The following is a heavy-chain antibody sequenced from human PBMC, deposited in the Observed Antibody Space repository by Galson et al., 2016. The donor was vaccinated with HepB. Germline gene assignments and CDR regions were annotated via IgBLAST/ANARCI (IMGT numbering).Heavy chain of an antibody. CDR2: IHFDGFNT. V-gene: IGHV3-74*01. CDR3: ARTKWGWFDP. D-gene: IGHD2-8*01. CDR1: GFTFSSYL. Sequence: SLRLSCAASGFTFSSYLMHWVRQAPGKGLVWVSRIHFDGFNTIYADSVKGRFTISRDNAKNTLYLQMNSLRAEDTAVYYRARTKWGWFDPWGQGTLVTVSS. J-gene: IGHJ5*02.